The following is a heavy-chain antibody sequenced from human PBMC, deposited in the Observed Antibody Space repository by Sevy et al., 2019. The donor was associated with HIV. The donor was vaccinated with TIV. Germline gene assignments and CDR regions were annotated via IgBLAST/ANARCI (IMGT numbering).Heavy chain of an antibody. V-gene: IGHV3-30-3*01. CDR2: ISYDGSNK. CDR1: GFTFSSYA. CDR3: ARPSTLIYDSSPTDY. Sequence: GGSLRLSCAASGFTFSSYAMHWVRQAPGKGLEWVAVISYDGSNKYYADSVKGRFTISRDNSKNTLYLQMNSLRAEDTAVYYCARPSTLIYDSSPTDYWDQGTLVTVSS. D-gene: IGHD3-22*01. J-gene: IGHJ4*02.